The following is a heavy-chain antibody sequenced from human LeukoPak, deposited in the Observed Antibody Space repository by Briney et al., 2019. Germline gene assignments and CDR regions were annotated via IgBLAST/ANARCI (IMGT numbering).Heavy chain of an antibody. V-gene: IGHV4-39*07. D-gene: IGHD5-18*01. CDR1: GGSISSSTYY. J-gene: IGHJ6*03. CDR2: IDYSGSA. Sequence: SETLSLTCTVSGGSISSSTYYWAWIRQPPEKGLEWIGSIDYSGSAYHNPSLKSRVTISVDTSKNQFSLNVSSVTAADTAVYYCARDAGYSYGYPYYYYYMDVWGKGTTVTVSS. CDR3: ARDAGYSYGYPYYYYYMDV.